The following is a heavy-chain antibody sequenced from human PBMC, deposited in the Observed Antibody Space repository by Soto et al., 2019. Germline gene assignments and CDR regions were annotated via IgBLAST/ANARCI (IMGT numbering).Heavy chain of an antibody. D-gene: IGHD5-12*01. CDR1: GLTFSSYW. CDR2: IKEDGTEI. J-gene: IGHJ3*02. V-gene: IGHV3-7*04. Sequence: EVQLVESGGGLVQPGGSLRLSCEASGLTFSSYWMSWVRQAPGKGLEWVAIIKEDGTEIYYVDSVKGRFTISRDNAKNSLYPQMNSLRAEATAVYYCARDGDGYNRVAFDIWGQGTMVTVSS. CDR3: ARDGDGYNRVAFDI.